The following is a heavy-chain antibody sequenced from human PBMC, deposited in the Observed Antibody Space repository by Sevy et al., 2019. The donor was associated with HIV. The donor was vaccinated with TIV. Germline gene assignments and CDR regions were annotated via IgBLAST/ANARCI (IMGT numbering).Heavy chain of an antibody. CDR2: IWYDGSKE. CDR3: AGAPAEGYLY. CDR1: GFNFSTYG. D-gene: IGHD3-16*02. Sequence: GGSLRLSCAASGFNFSTYGMNWVRQTPGKGLEWLGVIWYDGSKEYYADSVKGRFTISRENSKNTVYLQMNSLRVEDTAVYYCAGAPAEGYLYWGQGTLVTVSS. V-gene: IGHV3-33*01. J-gene: IGHJ4*02.